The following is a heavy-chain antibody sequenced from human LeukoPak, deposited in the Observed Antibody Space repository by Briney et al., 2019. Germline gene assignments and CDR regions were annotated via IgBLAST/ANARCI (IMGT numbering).Heavy chain of an antibody. CDR3: ARVVRGTTLLP. V-gene: IGHV3-53*01. J-gene: IGHJ5*02. D-gene: IGHD3-10*01. CDR1: GFTVSSNY. Sequence: GGSLRLSCAASGFTVSSNYMSWVRQAPGKGLEWVSVIYSGGSTYYADSVKGRFTISRDNSKNTLYLQMNSLRAEDTAVYYCARVVRGTTLLPWGPGTLVTVSS. CDR2: IYSGGST.